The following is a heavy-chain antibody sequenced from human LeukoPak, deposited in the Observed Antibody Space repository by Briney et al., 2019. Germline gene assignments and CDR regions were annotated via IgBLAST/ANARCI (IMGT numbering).Heavy chain of an antibody. J-gene: IGHJ6*03. CDR3: ARSSGRSPNREYMDV. CDR1: GYTFTSYD. V-gene: IGHV1-46*01. CDR2: INPSGGST. D-gene: IGHD1-14*01. Sequence: ASVKVSCKASGYTFTSYDINWVRQAPGQGLEWMGIINPSGGSTSYAQKFQGRVTMTRDTSTSTVYMELSSLRSEDTAVYYCARSSGRSPNREYMDVWGKGTTVTVSS.